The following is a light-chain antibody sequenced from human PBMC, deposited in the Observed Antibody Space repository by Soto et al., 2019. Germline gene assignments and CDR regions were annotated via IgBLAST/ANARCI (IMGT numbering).Light chain of an antibody. CDR3: QQYGISPGYT. Sequence: EIVLTQSPGTLSLSPGERATLSCRASQTVSSDYVAWYQQKPGRAPRLLIWNSSNRASGIPDRFSGSGSGTDFTLTISRLEPEDFAVYYCQQYGISPGYTFGQGTGLEIK. V-gene: IGKV3-20*01. J-gene: IGKJ2*01. CDR2: NSS. CDR1: QTVSSDY.